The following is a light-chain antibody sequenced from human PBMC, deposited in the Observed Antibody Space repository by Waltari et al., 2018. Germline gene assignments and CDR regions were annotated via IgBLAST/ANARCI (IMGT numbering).Light chain of an antibody. CDR1: ASDVAFYNY. CDR2: DVS. Sequence: SALSQPASVSGSPGQSLTISCTRTASDVAFYNYVSWYQQHPGKAPQIIIYDVSERPSGVSNRFSCSKSSNSSFLTISGLQAEDEADYYCNSYTGSSSWVFGGGTKLTV. J-gene: IGLJ3*02. CDR3: NSYTGSSSWV. V-gene: IGLV2-14*03.